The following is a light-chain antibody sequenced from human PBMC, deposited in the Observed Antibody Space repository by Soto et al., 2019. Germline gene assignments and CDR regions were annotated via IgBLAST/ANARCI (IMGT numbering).Light chain of an antibody. CDR2: GAS. CDR3: QQYNNWPRT. CDR1: QSVSSN. Sequence: EIVMTQSPATLSGSPWEKGTLSCMASQSVSSNLAWYQQKPGQAPRLLIYGASTRATGIPARFSGSGSGTEFTPTISSLQSEDFAVYYCQQYNNWPRTFGQGTKVDIK. J-gene: IGKJ1*01. V-gene: IGKV3-15*01.